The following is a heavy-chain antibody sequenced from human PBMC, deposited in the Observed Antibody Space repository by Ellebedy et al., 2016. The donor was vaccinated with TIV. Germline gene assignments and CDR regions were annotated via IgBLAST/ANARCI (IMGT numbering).Heavy chain of an antibody. CDR2: IYTSGST. Sequence: SETLSLTXTVSGGSISSYYWSWIRQPPGKGLEWIGRIYTSGSTNYNPSLKSRVTMSVDTSKNQFSLKLSSVTAADTAVYYCARGQWELDGAIDYWGQGTLVTVSS. D-gene: IGHD1-26*01. CDR1: GGSISSYY. CDR3: ARGQWELDGAIDY. J-gene: IGHJ4*02. V-gene: IGHV4-4*07.